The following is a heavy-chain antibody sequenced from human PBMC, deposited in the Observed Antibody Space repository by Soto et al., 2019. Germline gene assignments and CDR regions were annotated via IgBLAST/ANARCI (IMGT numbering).Heavy chain of an antibody. J-gene: IGHJ5*02. CDR2: ISARDGST. CDR3: ALDFLGGVAVAGCGS. D-gene: IGHD6-19*01. V-gene: IGHV3-23*01. CDR1: GFTFSSYA. Sequence: EVQLLESGGGLVQPGGSLRLSCAASGFTFSSYAMSWVRQAPGKGLEWVSAISARDGSTNYADSVKGRFTISRDNSKNTLYLRMNSLRSEDTAVSYCALDFLGGVAVAGCGSWGQGALVTVSS.